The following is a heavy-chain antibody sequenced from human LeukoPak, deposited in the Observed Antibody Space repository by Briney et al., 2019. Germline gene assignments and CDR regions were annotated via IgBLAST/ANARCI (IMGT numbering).Heavy chain of an antibody. CDR3: ARDCIGCHGFDF. CDR1: GYNFFNCG. J-gene: IGHJ4*02. D-gene: IGHD2-15*01. Sequence: GASVKVSCKTSGYNFFNCGVTWVRQAPGQGLEWMGWVSAYADNTNYVQKFQGRVSMTTDTSTNTAYMELRNLRPDDTAVYYCARDCIGCHGFDFWGQGTLVTVSS. V-gene: IGHV1-18*01. CDR2: VSAYADNT.